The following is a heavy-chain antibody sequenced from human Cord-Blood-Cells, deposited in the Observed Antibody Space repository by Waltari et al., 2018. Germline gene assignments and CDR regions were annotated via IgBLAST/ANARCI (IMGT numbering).Heavy chain of an antibody. CDR1: RGTLGRYA. CDR3: AREGVGQLVRGRLDY. Sequence: QVQLVQSGAEVKMPGSTVKVSWKAYRGTLGRYAISWGRQAPGQGLEWMGGIIPIFGTANYAQKFQGRVTITADESTSTAYMELSSLRSEDTAVYYCAREGVGQLVRGRLDYWGQGTLVTVSS. J-gene: IGHJ4*02. D-gene: IGHD6-6*01. CDR2: IIPIFGTA. V-gene: IGHV1-69*01.